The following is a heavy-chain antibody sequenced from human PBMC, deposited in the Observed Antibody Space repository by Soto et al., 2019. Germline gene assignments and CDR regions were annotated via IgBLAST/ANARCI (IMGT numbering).Heavy chain of an antibody. Sequence: SETLSLTCTVSGGSVSRGSYYWSWIRQPPGKGLEWIGYIYYSGSTNYNPSLKSRVTISLDTSDNQFSLKLGSVTAADTAVYYCARDNTGDYYFYGMDVWGQGTTVTVSS. D-gene: IGHD3-10*01. V-gene: IGHV4-61*01. CDR3: ARDNTGDYYFYGMDV. J-gene: IGHJ6*02. CDR1: GGSVSRGSYY. CDR2: IYYSGST.